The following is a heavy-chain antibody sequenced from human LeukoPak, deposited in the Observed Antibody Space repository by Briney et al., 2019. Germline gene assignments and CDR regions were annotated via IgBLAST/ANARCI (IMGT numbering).Heavy chain of an antibody. J-gene: IGHJ4*02. CDR1: GGSISSYY. D-gene: IGHD5-18*01. Sequence: SETLSLTRTVSGGSISSYYWSWIRQPAGKGLEWIGRIYTSGSTNYNPSLKSRVTMSVDTSKNQFSLKLSSVTAADTAVYYCARDGGYSYGLRNRYFDYWGQGTLVTVSS. V-gene: IGHV4-4*07. CDR3: ARDGGYSYGLRNRYFDY. CDR2: IYTSGST.